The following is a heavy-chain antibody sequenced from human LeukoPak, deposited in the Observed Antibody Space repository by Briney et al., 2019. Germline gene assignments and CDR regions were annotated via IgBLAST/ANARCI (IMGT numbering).Heavy chain of an antibody. J-gene: IGHJ4*02. V-gene: IGHV4-39*01. CDR1: GGSISSSTYS. D-gene: IGHD5-24*01. CDR3: ARHSLNNYGSYY. CDR2: IHYDGNT. Sequence: SETLSLTCTVSGGSISSSTYSWTWIRQPPGKGLEWIGSIHYDGNTYYKPSLKSRVTISVDTSKIQFSLRLSSATAADMATYYCARHSLNNYGSYYWGQGTLVTVPS.